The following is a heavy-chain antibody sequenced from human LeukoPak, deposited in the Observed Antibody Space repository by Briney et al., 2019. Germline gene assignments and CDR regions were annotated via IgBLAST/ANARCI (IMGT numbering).Heavy chain of an antibody. J-gene: IGHJ4*02. Sequence: GGSLRLXCAASGFTFNNYAMSWVRQAPGKGLEWFSAISSSGRSTWNADSVEGRFTISRDNSKNTLYLQMNSLRAEDTATYYCAKDHSDCRGRDCFLHQDWGQGTLVTVSS. CDR2: ISSSGRST. V-gene: IGHV3-23*01. CDR3: AKDHSDCRGRDCFLHQD. D-gene: IGHD3/OR15-3a*01. CDR1: GFTFNNYA.